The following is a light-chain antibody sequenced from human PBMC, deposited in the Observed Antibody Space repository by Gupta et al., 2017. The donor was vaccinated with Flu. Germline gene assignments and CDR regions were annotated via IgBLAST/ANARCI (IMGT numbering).Light chain of an antibody. CDR1: SSDVGGYNY. CDR2: EFS. CDR3: TAYTSSTLV. J-gene: IGLJ2*01. V-gene: IGLV2-14*01. Sequence: QSALTQPASVAGSPGQSITISCTGTSSDVGGYNYVSWYQQHPGKAHKLMIYEFSNRPAGAAHRFSSSASGTTAALTISGLEAEADDYYYCTAYTSSTLVFGGGTKLTVL.